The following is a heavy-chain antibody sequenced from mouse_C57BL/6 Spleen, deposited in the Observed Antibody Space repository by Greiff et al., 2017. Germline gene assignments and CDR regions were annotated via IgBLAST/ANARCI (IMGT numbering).Heavy chain of an antibody. CDR1: GYTFTDYE. Sequence: VQLQQSGAELVRPGASVTLSCKASGYTFTDYEMHWVKQTPVHGLEWIGAIDPETGGTAYNQKFKGKAILTADKSSSTAYMELRSLTSEDSDDYYRSRSDSYDGRFAYWGQGTLVTVSA. J-gene: IGHJ3*01. V-gene: IGHV1-15*01. CDR2: IDPETGGT. D-gene: IGHD2-12*01. CDR3: SRSDSYDGRFAY.